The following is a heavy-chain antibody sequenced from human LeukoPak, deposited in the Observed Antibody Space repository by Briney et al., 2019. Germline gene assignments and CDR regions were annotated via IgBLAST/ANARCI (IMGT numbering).Heavy chain of an antibody. CDR3: ASRGSISGRYDFDY. CDR1: GYTFTSYG. Sequence: ASVKVSCNASGYTFTSYGISWVRQAPGQGLEWMGWISAYNGNTNYAQKLQGRVNMTTDTSTSTAYMELRSLRSDDKAVYYCASRGSISGRYDFDYWGQGTLVTVSS. V-gene: IGHV1-18*01. J-gene: IGHJ4*02. D-gene: IGHD1-26*01. CDR2: ISAYNGNT.